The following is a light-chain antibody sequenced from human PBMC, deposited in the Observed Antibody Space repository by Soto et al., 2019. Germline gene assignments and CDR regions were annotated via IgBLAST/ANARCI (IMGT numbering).Light chain of an antibody. CDR3: AAWDDSLSGPV. Sequence: QSVLTQPPSASGTPGQRVTISCSGSRASIGSNTVTWYQHLPGAAPKLLVYTNNQRPSGVPDRFSGSKSDTSDSLAISGLQFEDEAVYYCAAWDDSLSGPVFGGGTKLTVL. CDR2: TNN. CDR1: RASIGSNT. V-gene: IGLV1-44*01. J-gene: IGLJ3*02.